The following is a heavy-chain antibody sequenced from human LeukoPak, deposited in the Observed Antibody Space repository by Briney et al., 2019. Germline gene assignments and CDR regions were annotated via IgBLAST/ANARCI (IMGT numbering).Heavy chain of an antibody. Sequence: ASVKVSCKASGYTFTGYYMHWVRQAPGQGLEWMGWINPNSGNAAYAQKFQGRVTMTRNTSISTAYMDLSSLRSEDTAVYYCATPSGYGLDAFDIWGQGTMVTVSS. CDR3: ATPSGYGLDAFDI. D-gene: IGHD5-12*01. V-gene: IGHV1-8*02. CDR2: INPNSGNA. CDR1: GYTFTGYY. J-gene: IGHJ3*02.